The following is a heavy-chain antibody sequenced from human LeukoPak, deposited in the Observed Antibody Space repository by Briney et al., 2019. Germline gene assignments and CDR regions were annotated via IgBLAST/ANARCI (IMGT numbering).Heavy chain of an antibody. CDR3: ARDGLWIQNTFDI. CDR1: GGSISNSSYY. Sequence: SETLSLTCTISGGSISNSSYYWGWIRQPPGKGLEWIGSISYSGSTYYNLSLKSRVTLSVDTSKNQFSLKLNSVTAADTAVYFCARDGLWIQNTFDIWGQGTMVTVSS. D-gene: IGHD5-18*01. V-gene: IGHV4-39*07. CDR2: ISYSGST. J-gene: IGHJ3*02.